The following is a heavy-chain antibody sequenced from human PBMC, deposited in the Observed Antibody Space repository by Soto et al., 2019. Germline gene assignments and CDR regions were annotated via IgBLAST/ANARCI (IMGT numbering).Heavy chain of an antibody. CDR2: IKSKTDGGTT. D-gene: IGHD1-20*01. Sequence: PVGSLRLSCAASGFTFSNAWMSWVRQAPGKGLEWVGRIKSKTDGGTTDYAAPVKGRFTISRDDSKNTLYPQMNSLKTEDTAVYYCTTDTLNLPYGMDVWGQRTTLTVSS. J-gene: IGHJ6*02. V-gene: IGHV3-15*01. CDR3: TTDTLNLPYGMDV. CDR1: GFTFSNAW.